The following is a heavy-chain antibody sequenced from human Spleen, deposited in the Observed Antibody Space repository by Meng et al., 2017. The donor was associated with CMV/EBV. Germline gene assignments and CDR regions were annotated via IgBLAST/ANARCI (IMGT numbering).Heavy chain of an antibody. CDR3: ARDMDSSSWSWWFDP. CDR1: GFTFSSYW. Sequence: SGFTFSSYWMRWVRQGTGKGLVWVSRINSDGSSTSYADSVKGRFTISRDNAKNTLYLQMNSLRAEDTAVYYCARDMDSSSWSWWFDPWGQGTLVTVSS. D-gene: IGHD6-13*01. J-gene: IGHJ5*02. V-gene: IGHV3-74*01. CDR2: INSDGSST.